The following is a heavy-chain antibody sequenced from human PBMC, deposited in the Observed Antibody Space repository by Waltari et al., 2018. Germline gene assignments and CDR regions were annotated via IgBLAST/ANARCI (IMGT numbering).Heavy chain of an antibody. Sequence: QVRLQESGPGLLKPSQTLSLTCTVSGGAVSGTDPCWSWIRQPPGKDLEWMGYIYHSGTTYFNPSLKSRVVMSGDASSNQFSLKLTSVTAADTAVYYCARLRVSSGCFFPDYWGQGTVVTVSS. CDR1: GGAVSGTDPC. J-gene: IGHJ4*02. CDR2: IYHSGTT. D-gene: IGHD3-22*01. V-gene: IGHV4-30-4*01. CDR3: ARLRVSSGCFFPDY.